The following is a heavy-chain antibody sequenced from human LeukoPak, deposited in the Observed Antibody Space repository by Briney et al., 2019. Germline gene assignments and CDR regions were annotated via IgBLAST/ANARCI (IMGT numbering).Heavy chain of an antibody. J-gene: IGHJ4*02. CDR1: GFTFSAYS. V-gene: IGHV3-7*01. CDR2: TNQDGSEK. D-gene: IGHD5-18*01. Sequence: PGGSLRLSCAASGFTFSAYSMNWVRQAPGKGPEWVANTNQDGSEKYYADSVKGRFTISRDNAKNSLYLQMNGLRAEDTAVYYCAKQLSSNANWGQGTLVTVSS. CDR3: AKQLSSNAN.